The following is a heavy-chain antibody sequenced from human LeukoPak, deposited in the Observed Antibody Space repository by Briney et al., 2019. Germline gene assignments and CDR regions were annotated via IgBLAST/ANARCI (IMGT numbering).Heavy chain of an antibody. J-gene: IGHJ6*03. V-gene: IGHV4-61*08. D-gene: IGHD3-3*01. CDR1: GGSISSGVYY. Sequence: SETLSLTCAVSGGSISSGVYYWRWTRQPPGKGLEWNGYIYYSGSTNYNPSLKSRVTISVDTSKNQFSLKLSSVTAADTAVYYCARGGYDFWSGYSALPVYYYYYYMDAWGKGTTVTVSS. CDR3: ARGGYDFWSGYSALPVYYYYYYMDA. CDR2: IYYSGST.